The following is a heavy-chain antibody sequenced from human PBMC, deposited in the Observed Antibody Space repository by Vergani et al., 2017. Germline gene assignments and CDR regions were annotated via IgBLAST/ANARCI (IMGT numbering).Heavy chain of an antibody. J-gene: IGHJ4*02. D-gene: IGHD3-10*01. V-gene: IGHV1-69*02. CDR3: ASGRRNYGSGSYYAY. CDR2: IIPILGIA. CDR1: GGTFSSYT. Sequence: QVQLVQSGAEVKKPGSSVKVSCKASGGTFSSYTISWVRQAPGQGLEWMGRIIPILGIANYAQKFQGRVTITADESTSTAYMGLSSLRSEDTAVYYCASGRRNYGSGSYYAYWGQGTLVTVSS.